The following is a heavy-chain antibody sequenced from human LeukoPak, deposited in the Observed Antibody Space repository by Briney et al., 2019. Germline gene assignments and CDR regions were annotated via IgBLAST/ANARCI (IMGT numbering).Heavy chain of an antibody. CDR1: GFTFSSYG. J-gene: IGHJ4*02. CDR3: ARGIPPGYSSRTELDY. V-gene: IGHV3-30*02. D-gene: IGHD6-13*01. CDR2: IRYDGSNK. Sequence: GGSLRLSCAASGFTFSSYGMHWVRQAPGKGLEWVAFIRYDGSNKYYADSVKGRFTISRDNSKNTLYLQMNSLRAEDTAVYYCARGIPPGYSSRTELDYWGQGTLVTVSS.